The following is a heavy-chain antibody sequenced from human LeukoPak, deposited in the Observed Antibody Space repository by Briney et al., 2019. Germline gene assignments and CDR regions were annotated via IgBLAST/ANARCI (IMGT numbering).Heavy chain of an antibody. CDR1: GGSFSGYY. J-gene: IGHJ4*02. Sequence: PSETLSLTCAVSGGSFSGYYWTWIRQPPGKGLEWIGEINHSGSANYNPSLKSRVTISVDTSKNQFSLKLSSVTAADTAVYYCARRGDYGDSWELDYWGQGTLVTVSS. CDR2: INHSGSA. CDR3: ARRGDYGDSWELDY. D-gene: IGHD4-17*01. V-gene: IGHV4-34*01.